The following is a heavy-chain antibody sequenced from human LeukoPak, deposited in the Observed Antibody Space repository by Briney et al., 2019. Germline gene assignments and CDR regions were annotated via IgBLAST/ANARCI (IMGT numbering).Heavy chain of an antibody. V-gene: IGHV4-59*01. J-gene: IGHJ3*02. D-gene: IGHD4-23*01. CDR3: ATLTGGDDAFDI. CDR1: GGSISSYY. CDR2: IFYTGST. Sequence: PSETLSLTCTVSGGSISSYYWSWIRQPPGKGLEWIGYIFYTGSTNYNPSLKSRVTISVLTSKNRFSLKLSSVTAADTAAYYCATLTGGDDAFDIWGQGTMVTVSS.